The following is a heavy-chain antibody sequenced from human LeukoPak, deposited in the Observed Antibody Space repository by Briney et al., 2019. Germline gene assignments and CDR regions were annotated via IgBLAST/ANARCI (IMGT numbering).Heavy chain of an antibody. V-gene: IGHV1-18*01. CDR2: ISAYNNNT. CDR3: VRALHPNNGWFLIGDFDY. D-gene: IGHD6-19*01. Sequence: ASVKVSCKTSGYRFTTYSVSWVRQAPGQGLEWMGWISAYNNNTDFAQKFQDRVTLTTDTSTSTAYMELRSLRSDDSAVYYCVRALHPNNGWFLIGDFDYWGQGTLVTVSS. CDR1: GYRFTTYS. J-gene: IGHJ4*02.